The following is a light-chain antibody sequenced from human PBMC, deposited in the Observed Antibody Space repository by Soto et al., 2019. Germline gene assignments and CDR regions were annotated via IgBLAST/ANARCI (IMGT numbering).Light chain of an antibody. V-gene: IGKV1-8*01. CDR1: QGIGSY. J-gene: IGKJ2*01. CDR2: AAS. CDR3: QQYYNFPFT. Sequence: AIRMTQSPSSFSASTGDRVTITCRASQGIGSYLAWFLQKSGTAPQLLIYAASTLQSGIPSRFSGSGSGTDFTLTISCLQSEDFATYYCQQYYNFPFTFGQGTKLEVK.